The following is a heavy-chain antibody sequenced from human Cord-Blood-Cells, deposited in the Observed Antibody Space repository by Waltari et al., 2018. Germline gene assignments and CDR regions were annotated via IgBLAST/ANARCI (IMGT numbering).Heavy chain of an antibody. CDR1: GYTFPSYG. D-gene: IGHD3-10*01. CDR3: ARALPPNYYGSGSYYNYYYDYYMDV. CDR2: ISAYNGNT. V-gene: IGHV1-18*04. J-gene: IGHJ6*03. Sequence: QVQLVQSGAEVKKPGASVKVSCKASGYTFPSYGISWVRQAPGQGLEWMGWISAYNGNTNYAQKLQGRVTMTTDTATSTAYMELRSLRSDDTAVYYCARALPPNYYGSGSYYNYYYDYYMDVWGKGTTVTVSS.